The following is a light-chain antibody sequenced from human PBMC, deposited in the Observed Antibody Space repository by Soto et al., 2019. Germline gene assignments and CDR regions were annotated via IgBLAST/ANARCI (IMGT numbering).Light chain of an antibody. CDR1: QSLLNSNGYSY. CDR3: MQALHIPLT. CDR2: LGS. Sequence: DIVMTQSPLSLPVTPGEPASISCRSSQSLLNSNGYSYLDWYLQKPGQSPQLLIYLGSNRASGVPDRFSRSGSGTDFTLKISRVEDEDVGVYYCMQALHIPLTFGGGTKVEIK. J-gene: IGKJ4*01. V-gene: IGKV2-28*01.